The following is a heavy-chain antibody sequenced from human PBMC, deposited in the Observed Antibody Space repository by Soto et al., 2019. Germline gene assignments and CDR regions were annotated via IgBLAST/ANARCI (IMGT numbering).Heavy chain of an antibody. D-gene: IGHD2-21*01. V-gene: IGHV4-34*01. CDR1: GGPFSGVY. Sequence: SETLSLTCAVSGGPFSGVYWSWIRQPPGKGLEWIGGVNHRGSANYNPSLESRVTMSVDTSKNQFSLKLTSVTAADSAVYYCARDAFCGSGTCRVGHWFDPWGQGTLVTVSS. CDR3: ARDAFCGSGTCRVGHWFDP. J-gene: IGHJ5*02. CDR2: VNHRGSA.